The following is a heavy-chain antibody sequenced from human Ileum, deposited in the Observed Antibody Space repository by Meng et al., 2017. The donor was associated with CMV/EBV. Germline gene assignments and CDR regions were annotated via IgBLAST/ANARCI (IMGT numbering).Heavy chain of an antibody. D-gene: IGHD2-8*02. V-gene: IGHV4-39*07. Sequence: GSIDSSPYYWGWIRQPPGKGLEWIGSVSYTGDTDYNASLRSRVTMSVDTSQSQFFLKVNSVTAADTAVYSCVRILNTGINGRGWFDLWGQGVLVTVSS. CDR2: VSYTGDT. CDR1: GSIDSSPYY. J-gene: IGHJ5*01. CDR3: VRILNTGINGRGWFDL.